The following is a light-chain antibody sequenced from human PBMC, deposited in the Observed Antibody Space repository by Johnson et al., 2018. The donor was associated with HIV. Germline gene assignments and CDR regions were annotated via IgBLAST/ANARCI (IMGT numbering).Light chain of an antibody. V-gene: IGLV1-51*01. CDR2: DNN. Sequence: QSVLTQPPSVSAAPGQKVTISCSGSSSNIGNNYVSWYQQLPGTAPKLLIYDNNKRPSGIPDRFSGSKSGTSATLGITGLQTGNEADYYCGPWDSSLSGYVFGTGTKVTVL. CDR1: SSNIGNNY. J-gene: IGLJ1*01. CDR3: GPWDSSLSGYV.